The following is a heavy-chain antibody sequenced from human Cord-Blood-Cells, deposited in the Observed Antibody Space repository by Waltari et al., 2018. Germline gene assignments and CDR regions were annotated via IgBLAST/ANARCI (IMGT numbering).Heavy chain of an antibody. CDR2: MNPNSGNT. J-gene: IGHJ3*02. D-gene: IGHD3-9*01. V-gene: IGHV1-8*03. Sequence: QVQLVQSGAEVKKPGASVKVSCKASGYTFTSYDINWVRQATGQGLEWMGWMNPNSGNTGYAQKFQGRVTITRNTSISTAYMGLSSLRSEDTAVYYCARDFTNYDILTGYYKDAFDIWGQGTMVTVSS. CDR3: ARDFTNYDILTGYYKDAFDI. CDR1: GYTFTSYD.